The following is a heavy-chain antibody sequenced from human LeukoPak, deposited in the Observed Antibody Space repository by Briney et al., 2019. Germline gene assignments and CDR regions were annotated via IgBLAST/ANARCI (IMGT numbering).Heavy chain of an antibody. Sequence: PSETLSLTCTVSGGSISSYYWSWIRQPPGKGLEWIGYIYYSGSTYYNPSLKSRVTISVDTSKNQFSLKLSSVTAADTAVYYCARGAIFGVVMGYHAFDIWGQGTMVTVSS. D-gene: IGHD3-3*01. V-gene: IGHV4-59*12. CDR3: ARGAIFGVVMGYHAFDI. J-gene: IGHJ3*02. CDR1: GGSISSYY. CDR2: IYYSGST.